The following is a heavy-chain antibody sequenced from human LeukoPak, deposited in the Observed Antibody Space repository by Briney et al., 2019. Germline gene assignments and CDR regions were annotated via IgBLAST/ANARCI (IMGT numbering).Heavy chain of an antibody. Sequence: SETLSLTCTVSGGSISSSSYYWGWIRQPPGKGLEWIGSIYYSGSTYYNPSLKSRVTISVDTSKNQFSLKLSSVTAADTAVYYCARPITMVRGVIRYYMDVWGKGTTVTISS. J-gene: IGHJ6*03. V-gene: IGHV4-39*07. CDR3: ARPITMVRGVIRYYMDV. CDR2: IYYSGST. D-gene: IGHD3-10*01. CDR1: GGSISSSSYY.